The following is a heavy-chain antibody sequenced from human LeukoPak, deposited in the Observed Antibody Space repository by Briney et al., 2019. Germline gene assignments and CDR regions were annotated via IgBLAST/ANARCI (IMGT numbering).Heavy chain of an antibody. J-gene: IGHJ2*01. D-gene: IGHD3-9*01. Sequence: PGGSLRLSCAASGFSFSDYYMSWIRQAPGKGLEWVSWVSFISSPGSTTYYADSVKGRFTISRDNAKNSLYLQMNSLSAGDTAVYYCARGVGYDSGYPRYFDLWGRGTLVTVSS. V-gene: IGHV3-11*01. CDR3: ARGVGYDSGYPRYFDL. CDR2: ISSPGSTT. CDR1: GFSFSDYY.